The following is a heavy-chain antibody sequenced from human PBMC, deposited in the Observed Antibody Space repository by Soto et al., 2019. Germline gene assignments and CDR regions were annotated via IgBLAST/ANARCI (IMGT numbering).Heavy chain of an antibody. J-gene: IGHJ5*02. CDR2: ISGSGGST. D-gene: IGHD2-2*02. V-gene: IGHV3-23*01. Sequence: GALRLSCAASGFTFSSYAMSWVRQAPGKGLEWVSAISGSGGSTYYADSVKGRFTVSRDNSKNTLYLQMNSLRAEDTAIYYCAKHLVGSILNWFDPWGQGALVTVSS. CDR1: GFTFSSYA. CDR3: AKHLVGSILNWFDP.